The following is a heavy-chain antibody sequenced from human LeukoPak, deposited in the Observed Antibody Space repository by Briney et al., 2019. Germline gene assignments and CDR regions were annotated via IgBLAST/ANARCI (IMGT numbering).Heavy chain of an antibody. CDR3: ARHEAEMATILGGY. Sequence: SQTLSLTCTVSGYSISSGFFWAWIRQPPGKGLEWVGSIYHSGSTFYNPSLKSRVTISVDTSENQFSLRLTSVTAADTAVYYCARHEAEMATILGGYWGQGTLVTVSS. V-gene: IGHV4-38-2*02. J-gene: IGHJ4*02. CDR2: IYHSGST. D-gene: IGHD5-24*01. CDR1: GYSISSGFF.